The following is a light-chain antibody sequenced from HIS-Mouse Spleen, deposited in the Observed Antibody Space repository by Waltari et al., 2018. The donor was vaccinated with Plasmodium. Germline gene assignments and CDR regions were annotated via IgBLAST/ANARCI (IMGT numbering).Light chain of an antibody. V-gene: IGLV2-14*03. CDR1: SSDVGGYNY. CDR3: SSYTSSSTLV. J-gene: IGLJ2*01. Sequence: QSALTQPASVSGSPGQSITISCTGTSSDVGGYNYVSWYQQHPGKAPQLMMYDVSNRPAGVANRCSGSKSGNTASLTISGLQAEDEADYYCSSYTSSSTLVFGGGTKLTVL. CDR2: DVS.